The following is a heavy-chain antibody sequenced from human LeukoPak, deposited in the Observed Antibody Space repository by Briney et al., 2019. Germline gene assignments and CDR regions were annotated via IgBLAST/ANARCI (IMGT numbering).Heavy chain of an antibody. CDR2: IYYSGST. Sequence: SETLSLTCTVSGGSISSGDYYWSWIRQPPGKGLEWIGYIYYSGSTYYNPSLKSRVTISVDTSKSQFSLKLSSVTAADTAVCYCARFDYGGMDVWGKGTTVTVSS. V-gene: IGHV4-30-4*01. D-gene: IGHD3-16*01. CDR3: ARFDYGGMDV. J-gene: IGHJ6*04. CDR1: GGSISSGDYY.